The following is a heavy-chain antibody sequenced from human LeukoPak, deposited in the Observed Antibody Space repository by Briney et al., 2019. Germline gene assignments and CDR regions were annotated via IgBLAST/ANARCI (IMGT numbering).Heavy chain of an antibody. V-gene: IGHV4-39*01. Sequence: SETLSLTCTVSGGSISSRSYYWGWIRQPPGKGLEWIGSIYYSGSTYYNPSLKSRVTISVDTSKNQFSLKLSSVTAADTAVYYCANTRIAAAGSNADYWGQGTLVTVSS. J-gene: IGHJ4*02. CDR3: ANTRIAAAGSNADY. D-gene: IGHD6-13*01. CDR2: IYYSGST. CDR1: GGSISSRSYY.